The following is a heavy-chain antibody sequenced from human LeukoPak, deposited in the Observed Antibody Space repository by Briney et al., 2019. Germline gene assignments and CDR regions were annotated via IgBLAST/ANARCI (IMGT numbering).Heavy chain of an antibody. CDR3: VRDAYWASDY. CDR1: GFTFSTYN. D-gene: IGHD3-16*01. CDR2: IKTSGNIM. Sequence: PGGSLRLSCAASGFTFSTYNMTWVRQAPGKGLEWISNIKTSGNIMFYADSVKGRFTISRDSAENSLFLQMNSLRDEDSAVYYCVRDAYWASDYWGQGTLVTVSS. V-gene: IGHV3-48*02. J-gene: IGHJ4*02.